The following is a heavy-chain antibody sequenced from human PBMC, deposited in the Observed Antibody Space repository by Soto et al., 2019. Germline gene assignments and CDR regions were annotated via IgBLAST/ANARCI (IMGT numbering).Heavy chain of an antibody. Sequence: EVQLVESGGGLVQPGGSLRLSCAASGFTFSIYWMSWVRQAPGKGLEWVANINQDGSEKYYVDSLKGRFTISRDSAKNSLYLQVNSLRAEDTAVYYSARVHSGGSCYTYWGQGTLVTVSS. CDR1: GFTFSIYW. CDR3: ARVHSGGSCYTY. V-gene: IGHV3-7*03. J-gene: IGHJ4*02. D-gene: IGHD2-15*01. CDR2: INQDGSEK.